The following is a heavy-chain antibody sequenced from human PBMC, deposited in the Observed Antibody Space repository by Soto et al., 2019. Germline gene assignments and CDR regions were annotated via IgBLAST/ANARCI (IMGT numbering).Heavy chain of an antibody. CDR1: GGSVTTNYW. V-gene: IGHV4-4*02. CDR3: GMSGGWYTVHP. D-gene: IGHD6-19*01. CDR2: MSHSGPT. Sequence: QLQESGPGLVKPSGTLSLTCAVSGGSVTTNYWWGWVRQSPVTGLEWIGDMSHSGPTNYSPSLDRPVTLPVDTPKHQVSLELQSVSAEATAVYFCGMSGGWYTVHPWGQGTLVTVSS. J-gene: IGHJ5*02.